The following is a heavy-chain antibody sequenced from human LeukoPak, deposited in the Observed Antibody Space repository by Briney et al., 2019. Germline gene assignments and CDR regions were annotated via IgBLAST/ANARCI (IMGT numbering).Heavy chain of an antibody. CDR1: GGSISSSGYY. Sequence: PSETLSLTCTVSGGSISSSGYYWGWIRQPPGKGLEWIGSIYYSGSTYYNPSLKSRVTISVDTSKNQFSLKLSSVTAADTAVYYCARRTREKRGYSYGYGAFDIWGQGTMVTVSS. J-gene: IGHJ3*02. CDR2: IYYSGST. CDR3: ARRTREKRGYSYGYGAFDI. D-gene: IGHD5-18*01. V-gene: IGHV4-39*01.